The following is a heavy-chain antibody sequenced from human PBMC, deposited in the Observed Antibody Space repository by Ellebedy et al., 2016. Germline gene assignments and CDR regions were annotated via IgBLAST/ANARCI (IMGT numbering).Heavy chain of an antibody. D-gene: IGHD2-8*01. CDR1: GGSISDNY. CDR3: ARIPLYFVGMDV. Sequence: GSLRLXXAVSGGSISDNYWTWVRQAPGKGLEWIGESNQSGRTTHYNPSLKSRVTISTDRSKNEFYLTLSPVTAADTAVYYCARIPLYFVGMDVWGLGTTVTVSS. J-gene: IGHJ6*02. V-gene: IGHV4-34*01. CDR2: SNQSGRT.